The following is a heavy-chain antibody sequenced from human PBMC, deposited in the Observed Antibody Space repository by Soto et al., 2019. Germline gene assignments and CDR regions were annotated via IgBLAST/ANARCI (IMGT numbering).Heavy chain of an antibody. J-gene: IGHJ6*02. Sequence: SVKVSCKASGGTFSSYAISWVRQAPGQGLEWMGGIIPIFGTANYAQKFQGRVTITADESTSTAYMELSSLRSEDTAVYYCARGREHRPHYYYYYYGMDVWGQGTTVTVSS. V-gene: IGHV1-69*13. D-gene: IGHD1-26*01. CDR1: GGTFSSYA. CDR3: ARGREHRPHYYYYYYGMDV. CDR2: IIPIFGTA.